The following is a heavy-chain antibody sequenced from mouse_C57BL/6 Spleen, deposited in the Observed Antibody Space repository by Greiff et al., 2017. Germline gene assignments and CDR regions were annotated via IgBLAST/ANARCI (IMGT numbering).Heavy chain of an antibody. CDR1: GYAFSSSW. CDR3: ARSEDWDDAMDY. CDR2: IYPGDGDT. V-gene: IGHV1-82*01. D-gene: IGHD4-1*01. J-gene: IGHJ4*01. Sequence: QVQLQQSGPELVKPGASVKISCKASGYAFSSSWMNWVKQRPGKGLEWIGRIYPGDGDTNYNGKFKGKATLTADKSSSTAYMQLSSLTSEDSAVYFCARSEDWDDAMDYWGQGTSVTVSS.